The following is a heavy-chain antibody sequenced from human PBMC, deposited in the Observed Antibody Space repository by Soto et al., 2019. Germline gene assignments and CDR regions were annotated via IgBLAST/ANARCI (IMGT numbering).Heavy chain of an antibody. CDR3: ARDQGGEFLKGSGMDV. Sequence: QVQLQESGPGLVKPSETQSLTCTVSGDSISRYYWSWIRRSPGKGLEWICYIYYSGETNYNPSVKSRVTISVDRTKNQCSLKLSSVTAAETAVYYCARDQGGEFLKGSGMDVWGQGTTVTVSS. J-gene: IGHJ6*02. V-gene: IGHV4-59*01. CDR2: IYYSGET. CDR1: GDSISRYY. D-gene: IGHD3-10*01.